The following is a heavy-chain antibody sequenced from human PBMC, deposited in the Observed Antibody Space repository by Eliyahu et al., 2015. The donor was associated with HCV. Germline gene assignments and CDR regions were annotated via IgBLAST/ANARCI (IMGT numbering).Heavy chain of an antibody. CDR3: APGFLTGYYYYGMDV. Sequence: LEWMGGIIPIFGTANYAQKFQGRVTITADESTSTAYMELSSLRSEDTAVYYCAPGFLTGYYYYGMDVWGQGTTVTVSS. CDR2: IIPIFGTA. V-gene: IGHV1-69*01. D-gene: IGHD3-9*01. J-gene: IGHJ6*02.